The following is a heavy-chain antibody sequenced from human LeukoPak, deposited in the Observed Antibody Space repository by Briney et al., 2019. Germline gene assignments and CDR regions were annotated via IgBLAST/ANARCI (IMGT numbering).Heavy chain of an antibody. Sequence: PGGSLRLSCAASGFTFSSYAMSWVRQAPGKGLEWVSAISGSGGSTYYADSAKGRFTISRDNSKNTLYLQMNSLRAEDTAVYYCAKDAYDYVWGSSAFDIWGQGTMVTVSS. J-gene: IGHJ3*02. CDR3: AKDAYDYVWGSSAFDI. V-gene: IGHV3-23*01. CDR1: GFTFSSYA. CDR2: ISGSGGST. D-gene: IGHD3-16*01.